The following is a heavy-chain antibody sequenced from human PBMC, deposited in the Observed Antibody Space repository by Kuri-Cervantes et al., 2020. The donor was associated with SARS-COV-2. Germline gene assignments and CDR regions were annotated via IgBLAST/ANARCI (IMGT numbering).Heavy chain of an antibody. D-gene: IGHD6-25*01. V-gene: IGHV1-2*02. Sequence: ASVKVSCKASGYTFTGYYMHWVRQAPGQGLEWMGWINPNSGGTNYAQKFQGRVTMTRDTSISTAYMELSRLRSDDTAVYYCARGMGYNSIGPFDYWGQGTLVTVSS. CDR2: INPNSGGT. J-gene: IGHJ4*02. CDR3: ARGMGYNSIGPFDY. CDR1: GYTFTGYY.